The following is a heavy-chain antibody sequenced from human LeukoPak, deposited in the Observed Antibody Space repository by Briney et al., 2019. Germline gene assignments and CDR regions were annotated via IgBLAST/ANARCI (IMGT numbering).Heavy chain of an antibody. D-gene: IGHD6-13*01. CDR2: ISGSGGST. CDR1: GFTFSSYA. Sequence: GGSLRLSCAASGFTFSSYAMSWVRQAPGKGLEWVSAISGSGGSTYYADSVKGRFTISRDNSKNTLYLQMNSLRSEDTAVYYCARAWGPGSRSFDYWGQGTLVTVSS. J-gene: IGHJ4*02. CDR3: ARAWGPGSRSFDY. V-gene: IGHV3-23*01.